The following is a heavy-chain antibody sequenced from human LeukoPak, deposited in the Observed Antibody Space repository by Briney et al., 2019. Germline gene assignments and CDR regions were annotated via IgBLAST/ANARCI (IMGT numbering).Heavy chain of an antibody. Sequence: PGGSLRLSCAASGITVSSNYMSWVRQAPGKGLEWVSVIFDGGTPYYADSVKGRFTISRDSFENRLYLQMNSLRAEDSAVYYCARERIQLWLQYYFDYWGQGTLVTVSS. D-gene: IGHD5-18*01. CDR1: GITVSSNY. V-gene: IGHV3-53*01. CDR3: ARERIQLWLQYYFDY. J-gene: IGHJ4*02. CDR2: IFDGGTP.